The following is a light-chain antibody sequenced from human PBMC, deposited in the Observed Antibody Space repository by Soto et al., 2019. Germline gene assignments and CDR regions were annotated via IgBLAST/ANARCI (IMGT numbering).Light chain of an antibody. J-gene: IGLJ2*01. V-gene: IGLV1-40*01. Sequence: QSVLTQPPSVSGAPGQRVTISCTGSSSNIGAGYDVHWYQQLPGTAPKLLIYGNSNRPSGVPDRFSGSKSGTSASLAITGLRAEDEADYSCQSYDSSLGGSIFGGGTKLTVL. CDR2: GNS. CDR1: SSNIGAGYD. CDR3: QSYDSSLGGSI.